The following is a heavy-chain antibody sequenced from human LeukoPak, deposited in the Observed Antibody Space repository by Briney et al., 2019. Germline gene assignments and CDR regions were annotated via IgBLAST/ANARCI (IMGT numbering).Heavy chain of an antibody. J-gene: IGHJ4*02. V-gene: IGHV3-48*03. CDR1: GFTFSSYE. D-gene: IGHD3-22*01. CDR3: ARGYYDSSGYYNGAY. CDR2: ISTGGSTM. Sequence: GGSLRLSCAVSGFTFSSYEMNWVRQAPGKGLEWVSYISTGGSTMYYADSVRGRFTISRDNAKNSLYLQMNSLRAEDTAVYYCARGYYDSSGYYNGAYWGQGTLVTVSS.